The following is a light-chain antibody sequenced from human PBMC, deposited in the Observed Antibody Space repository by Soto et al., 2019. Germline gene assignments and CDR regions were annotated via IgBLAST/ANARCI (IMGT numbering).Light chain of an antibody. Sequence: QSVRTQPASVSGSPGQSITISCTGTSSDVGGYNYVSWYQQHPGKAPKLMIYDVSNRPSEVSNRFSGSKSGNTASLTISGLQAEDEADYYCSSYTSSSTLYVFGTGTKVTVL. CDR3: SSYTSSSTLYV. CDR1: SSDVGGYNY. V-gene: IGLV2-14*01. J-gene: IGLJ1*01. CDR2: DVS.